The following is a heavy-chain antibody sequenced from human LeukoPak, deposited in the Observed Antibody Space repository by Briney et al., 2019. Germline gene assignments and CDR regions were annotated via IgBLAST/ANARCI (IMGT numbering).Heavy chain of an antibody. CDR1: GGTFSSYA. J-gene: IGHJ4*02. V-gene: IGHV1-69*06. Sequence: SVKVSCKASGGTFSSYANSWVRQAPGQGLEWMGGIIPIFGTANYAQKFQGRVTITADKSTSTAYMELSSLRSEDTAVYYCARGGIAAAGTSVDYWGQGTLVTVSS. D-gene: IGHD6-13*01. CDR2: IIPIFGTA. CDR3: ARGGIAAAGTSVDY.